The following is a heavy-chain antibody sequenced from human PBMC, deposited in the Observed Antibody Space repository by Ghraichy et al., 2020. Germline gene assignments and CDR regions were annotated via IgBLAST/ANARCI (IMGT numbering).Heavy chain of an antibody. CDR1: GFTFSSYA. Sequence: GESLNISCAASGFTFSSYAMSWVRQAPGKGLEWVSAISGSGGSTYYADSVKGRFTISRDNSKNTLYLQMNSLRAEDTAVYYCAKDLSRFRSNWGSSDYWGQGTLVTVSS. J-gene: IGHJ4*02. V-gene: IGHV3-23*01. D-gene: IGHD7-27*01. CDR2: ISGSGGST. CDR3: AKDLSRFRSNWGSSDY.